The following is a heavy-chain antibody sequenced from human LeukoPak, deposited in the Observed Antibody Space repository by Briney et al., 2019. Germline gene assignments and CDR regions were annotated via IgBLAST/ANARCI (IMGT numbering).Heavy chain of an antibody. Sequence: GGSLRLSCAVSGFTSSSYWMSWVRQAPGKGLEWVALMSYDGSTKYYGDSVKGRFTISRDNSKNTLYLQMNSLRAEDTAVYYCAKDQSAMVRGAYYFDYWGQGTLVTVSS. CDR1: GFTSSSYW. V-gene: IGHV3-30*18. CDR2: MSYDGSTK. CDR3: AKDQSAMVRGAYYFDY. D-gene: IGHD3-10*01. J-gene: IGHJ4*02.